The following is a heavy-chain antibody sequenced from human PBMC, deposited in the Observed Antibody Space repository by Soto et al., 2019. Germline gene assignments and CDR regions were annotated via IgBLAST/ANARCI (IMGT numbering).Heavy chain of an antibody. CDR3: AKGGYNYGFLFDC. D-gene: IGHD5-18*01. Sequence: HPGGSLRLSCAASGFTFSTYAMSWVRQAPGKGLEWASTIDNSGGITYYADSVKGRFTISRDNSKNTLYLQMNSLRAEDTAVYYCAKGGYNYGFLFDCWGQGTLVTVSS. J-gene: IGHJ4*02. CDR2: IDNSGGIT. CDR1: GFTFSTYA. V-gene: IGHV3-23*05.